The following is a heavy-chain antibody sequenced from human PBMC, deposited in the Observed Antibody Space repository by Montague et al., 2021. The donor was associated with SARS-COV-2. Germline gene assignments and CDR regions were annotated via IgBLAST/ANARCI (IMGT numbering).Heavy chain of an antibody. CDR2: IYWDDDK. Sequence: PALVKPTQTLTLTCTFSGFSLSTNGVGVGWIRQPPGKALEWLALIYWDDDKRYSPSLKSRLTITKGTSKNQVVLTMTNMDPVDTATYYCAHRLARHYDTSAYLWCPFDYWGQGTLVTVSS. V-gene: IGHV2-5*02. CDR3: AHRLARHYDTSAYLWCPFDY. D-gene: IGHD3-22*01. CDR1: GFSLSTNGVG. J-gene: IGHJ4*02.